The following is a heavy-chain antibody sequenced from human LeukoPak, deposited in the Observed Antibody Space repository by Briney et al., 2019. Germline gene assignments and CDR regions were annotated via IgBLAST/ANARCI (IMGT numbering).Heavy chain of an antibody. CDR1: GFXSRYHG. D-gene: IGHD3-9*01. V-gene: IGHV3-30*03. CDR3: ARDFTGKYCIDY. CDR2: ISDDGTRK. J-gene: IGHJ4*02. Sequence: PGGSLRLSCAASGFXSRYHGIYWVRQAPGKGLEWVTYISDDGTRKYYADSVQGRFSVSRDSSKNTVDLQMNSLRVEDTAVYICARDFTGKYCIDYWGQGTLVTVSS.